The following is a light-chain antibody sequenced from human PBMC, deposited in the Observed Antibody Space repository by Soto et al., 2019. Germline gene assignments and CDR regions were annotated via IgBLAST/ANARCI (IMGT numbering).Light chain of an antibody. CDR3: GSYIGRSKL. J-gene: IGLJ2*01. CDR2: EVN. Sequence: QSALTQPASVSGSPGQSITIPCTGTSSDVGDYNSVSWYQQHPGKAPKLLIYEVNNRPSGVSDRFSGSKSGNTASLTISGLQVEDEADYYCGSYIGRSKLFGGGTKLTVL. V-gene: IGLV2-14*01. CDR1: SSDVGDYNS.